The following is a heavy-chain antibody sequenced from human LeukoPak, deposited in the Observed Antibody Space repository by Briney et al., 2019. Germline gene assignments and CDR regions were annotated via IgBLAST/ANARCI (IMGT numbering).Heavy chain of an antibody. CDR3: ARGGYCSSTSCYEGYRYYYGMDV. V-gene: IGHV1-8*01. CDR1: GYTFTSYD. CDR2: MNPNSGNT. J-gene: IGHJ6*02. Sequence: GASVKVSCKASGYTFTSYDINWVRQATGQGLEWMGWMNPNSGNTGYAQKFQGRVTMTRNTPISTAYMELSSLRSEDTAVYYCARGGYCSSTSCYEGYRYYYGMDVWGQGTTVTVSS. D-gene: IGHD2-2*01.